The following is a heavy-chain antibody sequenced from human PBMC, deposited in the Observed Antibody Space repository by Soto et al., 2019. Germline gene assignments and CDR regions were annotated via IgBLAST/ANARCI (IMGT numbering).Heavy chain of an antibody. CDR1: GGSISSYY. V-gene: IGHV4-59*01. CDR3: ARDILTGYKTYYYYYGMDV. J-gene: IGHJ6*02. D-gene: IGHD3-9*01. CDR2: IYYSGST. Sequence: SEPRSLTCTVSGGSISSYYLSWIRQPPGKGLEWIGYIYYSGSTNYNPSLKSRVTISVDTSKNQFSLKLSSVTAADTAVYYCARDILTGYKTYYYYYGMDVWGQGTTVTVSS.